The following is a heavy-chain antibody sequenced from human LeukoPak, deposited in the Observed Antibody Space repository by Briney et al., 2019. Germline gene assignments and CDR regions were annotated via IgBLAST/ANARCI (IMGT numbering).Heavy chain of an antibody. CDR3: APDLRGSDWSVDY. D-gene: IGHD3-9*01. V-gene: IGHV4-59*13. Sequence: PSETLSLTCTVSGGSISSYYWSWIRQPPGKGLEWIGYISYSGTTNYNPSLKSRVTISVAPSKNQFSLKLRSVTAPDTAVYYCAPDLRGSDWSVDYWGQGTLVTVSS. CDR2: ISYSGTT. J-gene: IGHJ4*02. CDR1: GGSISSYY.